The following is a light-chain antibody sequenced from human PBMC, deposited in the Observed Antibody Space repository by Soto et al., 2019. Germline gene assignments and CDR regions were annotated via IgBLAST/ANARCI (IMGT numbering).Light chain of an antibody. CDR2: DAS. Sequence: DIQLTQSPSSLSASVGDRVTITCRASQSIRSYLNWYQQKPGKAPKLLIYDASSLESGVPSRFSGSGSGTEFTLTISSLQPDDFATYYCQQYETFSGTFGPGTKVDI. V-gene: IGKV1-5*01. CDR3: QQYETFSGT. CDR1: QSIRSY. J-gene: IGKJ1*01.